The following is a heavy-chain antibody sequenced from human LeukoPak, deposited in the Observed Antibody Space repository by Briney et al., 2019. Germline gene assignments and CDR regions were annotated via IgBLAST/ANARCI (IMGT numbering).Heavy chain of an antibody. CDR3: AALTAGTMVRGVHFDY. J-gene: IGHJ4*02. CDR1: GLTFTSSA. CDR2: IFVGSGNT. Sequence: SVKVSCKASGLTFTSSAMQWVRKVLGHPLKWKGWIFVGSGNTNYAQKFQERVTITRDMSTSTAYMELSSLRSEDTAVYYCAALTAGTMVRGVHFDYWGQGTLVTVSS. V-gene: IGHV1-58*02. D-gene: IGHD3-10*01.